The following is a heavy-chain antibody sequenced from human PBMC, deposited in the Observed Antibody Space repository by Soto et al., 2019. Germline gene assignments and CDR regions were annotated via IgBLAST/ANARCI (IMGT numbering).Heavy chain of an antibody. CDR1: GGIFSTYA. CDR2: IIPIFGTP. V-gene: IGHV1-69*06. D-gene: IGHD3-10*01. J-gene: IGHJ4*02. Sequence: QVQLVQSGAEVKKPGSSVKVSCKASGGIFSTYAISWLRQAPGQGLEWMGGIIPIFGTPNYAPRFQGRVTIPADKSTTTSYMELIRLKSEHTAVYYCARDRDDYGSGNYYNRIDFWGQGTLVTVPS. CDR3: ARDRDDYGSGNYYNRIDF.